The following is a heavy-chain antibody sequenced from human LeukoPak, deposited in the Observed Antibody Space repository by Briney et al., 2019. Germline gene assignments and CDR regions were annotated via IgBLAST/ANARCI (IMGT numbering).Heavy chain of an antibody. CDR2: IYDSGST. CDR1: GGSISSYY. D-gene: IGHD5-12*01. Sequence: SETLSLTCTVSGGSISSYYWSWIRQPPGKGLEWIGYIYDSGSTNYNPSLKSRVTMSVDTSKYHFSLKLTSVTAADTAIYYCASEGTVARGLDYWGQGTLVTVSS. V-gene: IGHV4-59*12. CDR3: ASEGTVARGLDY. J-gene: IGHJ4*02.